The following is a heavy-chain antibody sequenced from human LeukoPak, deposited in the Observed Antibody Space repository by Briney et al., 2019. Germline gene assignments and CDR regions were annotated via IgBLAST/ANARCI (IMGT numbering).Heavy chain of an antibody. D-gene: IGHD6-13*01. CDR2: IYHSGST. Sequence: SETLSLTCAVSGYSISSGYYWGWIRQPPGKGLEWIGSIYHSGSTYYNPSLKSRVTISVDTSKNQFSLKLSSVTAADTAVYYCARRGLIAAAVDYWGQGTLVTVSS. CDR1: GYSISSGYY. CDR3: ARRGLIAAAVDY. V-gene: IGHV4-38-2*01. J-gene: IGHJ4*02.